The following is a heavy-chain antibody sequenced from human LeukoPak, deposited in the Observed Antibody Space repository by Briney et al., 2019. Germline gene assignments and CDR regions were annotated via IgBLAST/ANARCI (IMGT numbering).Heavy chain of an antibody. CDR2: IYHSGST. V-gene: IGHV4-30-2*03. CDR1: GGSISSGDYY. Sequence: SQTLSLTCTVSGGSISSGDYYWSWIRQPPGKGLEWIGSIYHSGSTYYNPSLKSRVTISVDTSKNQFSLKLSSVTAADTAVYYCARRLEYSSGWYGNDAFDIWGQGTMVTVSS. D-gene: IGHD6-19*01. CDR3: ARRLEYSSGWYGNDAFDI. J-gene: IGHJ3*02.